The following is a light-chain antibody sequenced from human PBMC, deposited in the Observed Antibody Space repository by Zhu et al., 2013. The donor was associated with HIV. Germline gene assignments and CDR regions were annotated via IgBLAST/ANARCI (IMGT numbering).Light chain of an antibody. CDR1: QNVGID. J-gene: IGKJ4*01. V-gene: IGKV3-11*01. CDR2: HAS. CDR3: QQYYSSPLT. Sequence: EVVLTQSPATLSLSPGERVTLSCRASQNVGIDLGWYQQRPGQPPRLLIYHASNRATGVPAKFSGSGSGTDFTLTISSLQAEDVAIYYCQQYYSSPLTFGGGTKVEIK.